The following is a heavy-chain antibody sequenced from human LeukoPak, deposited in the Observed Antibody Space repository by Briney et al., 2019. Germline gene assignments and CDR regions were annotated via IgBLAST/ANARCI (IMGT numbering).Heavy chain of an antibody. CDR1: GGTFSSYA. D-gene: IGHD3-16*01. V-gene: IGHV1-69*04. CDR2: IIPILGIA. Sequence: SVKVSCKASGGTFSSYAISWVRQAPGQGLEWMGRIIPILGIANYAQKFQGRVTITADKSTSTAYMELSSLRSEDTAVYYCARSGIRGTQITFDYWGQGTLVTVSS. J-gene: IGHJ4*02. CDR3: ARSGIRGTQITFDY.